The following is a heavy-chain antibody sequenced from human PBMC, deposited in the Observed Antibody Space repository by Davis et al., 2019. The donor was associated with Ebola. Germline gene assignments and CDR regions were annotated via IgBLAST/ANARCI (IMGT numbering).Heavy chain of an antibody. Sequence: GESLKIPCPASGFPFFDYYMTWIRQAPGKGLEWVSYLSTSGNTRYYADSVKGRFTISRDNARNSLYLQMDSLRADDTGVYYCARGGSRGGYESGFYFGLDVWGRGTTVTVSS. CDR1: GFPFFDYY. D-gene: IGHD5-12*01. CDR3: ARGGSRGGYESGFYFGLDV. CDR2: LSTSGNTR. J-gene: IGHJ6*02. V-gene: IGHV3-11*04.